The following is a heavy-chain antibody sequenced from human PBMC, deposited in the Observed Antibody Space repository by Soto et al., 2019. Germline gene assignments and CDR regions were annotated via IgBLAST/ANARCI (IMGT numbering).Heavy chain of an antibody. CDR3: TTLEIKLEPSYYYGMDV. CDR2: IKSKTDGGTT. V-gene: IGHV3-15*01. D-gene: IGHD1-1*01. J-gene: IGHJ6*02. Sequence: GGSLRLSCAASGFTFSNAWMSWVRQAPGKGLEWVGRIKSKTDGGTTDYAAPVKGRFTISRDDSKNTLYLQMNSLKPEDTAVYYCTTLEIKLEPSYYYGMDVWGQGTTVTVSS. CDR1: GFTFSNAW.